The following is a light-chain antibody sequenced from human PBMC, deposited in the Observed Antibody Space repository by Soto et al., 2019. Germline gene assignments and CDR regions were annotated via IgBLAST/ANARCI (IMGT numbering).Light chain of an antibody. Sequence: DIVMTQSPDSLAVSLGERATINCKSSQSVLYSSNNKNYLAWYQQKPGQPPKLLISWASTRESGVPDRFSGSGSGTDFTLTISSLQAEDVAVYYCQQYYSTPCVGGGTKVDIK. CDR2: WAS. V-gene: IGKV4-1*01. CDR1: QSVLYSSNNKNY. J-gene: IGKJ4*01. CDR3: QQYYSTPC.